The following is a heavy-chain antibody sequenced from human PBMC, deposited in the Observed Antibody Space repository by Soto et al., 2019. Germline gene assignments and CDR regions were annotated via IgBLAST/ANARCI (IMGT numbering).Heavy chain of an antibody. D-gene: IGHD1-1*01. V-gene: IGHV3-30-3*01. CDR2: ISFDGSHK. J-gene: IGHJ4*02. CDR1: GFSFNKSS. Sequence: PLVESGGGVVQPGRSLRLSFAASGFSFNKSSMHWVRQVPGKGLEWVAVISFDGSHKYYADSVKGRFTISRDNSKNTLYLQINSLSGEDTAVYYCARDETTVAPFDYWGQGTLVTVSS. CDR3: ARDETTVAPFDY.